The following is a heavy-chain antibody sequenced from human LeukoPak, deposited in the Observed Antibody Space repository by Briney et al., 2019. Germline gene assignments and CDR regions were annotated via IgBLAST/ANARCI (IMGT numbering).Heavy chain of an antibody. CDR1: GFTFSTYA. V-gene: IGHV3-21*01. CDR3: ARVALSMGENGFDI. J-gene: IGHJ3*02. D-gene: IGHD2/OR15-2a*01. Sequence: GGSLRLSCAASGFTFSTYAMNWVRQAPGKGLEWVSYISSSSYIFYADSVKGRFTISRDNAKNSLFLQMTRLRAEDTAVYYCARVALSMGENGFDIWGQGTMVTVSS. CDR2: ISSSSYI.